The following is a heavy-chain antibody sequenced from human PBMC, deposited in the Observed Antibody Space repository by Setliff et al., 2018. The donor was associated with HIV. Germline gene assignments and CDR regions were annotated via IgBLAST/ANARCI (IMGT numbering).Heavy chain of an antibody. J-gene: IGHJ4*02. CDR2: IYYSGST. CDR3: ARLGTRTVAADADFDS. Sequence: PSETLSLTCTVSGGSIRSHYWSWIREPPGKGLEWIGYIYYSGSTNYNPSLESRVTISLDTANNHFSLNLTSVTAADTAVYYCARLGTRTVAADADFDSWGQGALVTVS. V-gene: IGHV4-59*11. CDR1: GGSIRSHY. D-gene: IGHD2-15*01.